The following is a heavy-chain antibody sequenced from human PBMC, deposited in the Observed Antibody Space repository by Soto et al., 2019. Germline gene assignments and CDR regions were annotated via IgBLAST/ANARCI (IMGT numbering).Heavy chain of an antibody. J-gene: IGHJ5*02. Sequence: SQTLSLTYAISGDSVSSNSAAWNWIRQSPSRGLEWLGRTYYRSKWYNDYAVSVKSRITINPDTSKNQFSLQLNSVTPEDTAVYYCARVTYYDILTGPNWFDPWGQGTLVTVSS. CDR2: TYYRSKWYN. CDR1: GDSVSSNSAA. D-gene: IGHD3-9*01. CDR3: ARVTYYDILTGPNWFDP. V-gene: IGHV6-1*01.